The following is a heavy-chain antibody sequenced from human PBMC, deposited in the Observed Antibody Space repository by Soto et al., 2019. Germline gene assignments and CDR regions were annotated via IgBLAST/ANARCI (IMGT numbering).Heavy chain of an antibody. Sequence: GGSLRLSCAASGFTFDDYTMHWVRQAPGKGLEWVSLISWDGGSTYYADSVKGRFTISRDNSKNSLYLQMNSLRTEDTALYYCAKGAGGLLYYDGMDVWGQGTTVTVSS. D-gene: IGHD1-26*01. V-gene: IGHV3-43*01. CDR3: AKGAGGLLYYDGMDV. J-gene: IGHJ6*02. CDR1: GFTFDDYT. CDR2: ISWDGGST.